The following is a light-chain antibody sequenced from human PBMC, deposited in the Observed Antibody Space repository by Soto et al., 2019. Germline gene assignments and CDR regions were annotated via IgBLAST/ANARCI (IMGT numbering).Light chain of an antibody. Sequence: EIGLTQSPGTLSLSPWEIATLSCRASQSISSSYLAWYQQKPGQAPRLLIYGASSRATGIPDRFSGSGSGTDFTLTINRLEPEDFAVYYCQQYDSSPRTFGQGTKVDIK. J-gene: IGKJ1*01. CDR2: GAS. CDR3: QQYDSSPRT. CDR1: QSISSSY. V-gene: IGKV3-20*01.